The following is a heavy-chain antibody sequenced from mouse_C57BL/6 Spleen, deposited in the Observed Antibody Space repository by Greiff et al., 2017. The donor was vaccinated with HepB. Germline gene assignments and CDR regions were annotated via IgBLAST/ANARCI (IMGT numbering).Heavy chain of an antibody. Sequence: VQLVESGPGLVQPSQSLSITCTVSGFSLTSYGVHWVRQSPGKGLEWLGVIWSGGSTDYNAAFISRLSISKDNSKSQVFFKMNSLQADDTAIYYCARSSYGYDEGYYFDYWGQGTTLTVSS. V-gene: IGHV2-2*01. CDR3: ARSSYGYDEGYYFDY. J-gene: IGHJ2*01. D-gene: IGHD2-2*01. CDR2: IWSGGST. CDR1: GFSLTSYG.